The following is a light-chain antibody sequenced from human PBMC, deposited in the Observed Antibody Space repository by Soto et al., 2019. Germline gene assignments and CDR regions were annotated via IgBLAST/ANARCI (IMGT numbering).Light chain of an antibody. Sequence: DIQMTQSPSTLSASVGDRVTITCRASQSITTYVNRYQRKLGKAPTLLNYAASSLQSGVPSRSSGRGSGTDFTLTISSLQPEDFATCFCQQCYISPRTFGHGTQVEI. CDR3: QQCYISPRT. CDR1: QSITTY. CDR2: AAS. J-gene: IGKJ1*01. V-gene: IGKV1-39*01.